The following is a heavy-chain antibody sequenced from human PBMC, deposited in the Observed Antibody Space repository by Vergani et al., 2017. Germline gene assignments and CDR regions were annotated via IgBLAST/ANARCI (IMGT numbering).Heavy chain of an antibody. CDR1: GYTFTGYY. V-gene: IGHV3-23*04. CDR3: AKSVDTATGGMDV. CDR2: ISGSGGST. J-gene: IGHJ6*02. D-gene: IGHD5-18*01. Sequence: VQLVQSGAEVKKPGASVKVSCKASGYTFTGYYMHWVRQAPGKGLEWVSAISGSGGSTYYADSVKGRFTISRDNSKNTLYLQMNSLRAEDTAVYYCAKSVDTATGGMDVWGQGTTVTVSS.